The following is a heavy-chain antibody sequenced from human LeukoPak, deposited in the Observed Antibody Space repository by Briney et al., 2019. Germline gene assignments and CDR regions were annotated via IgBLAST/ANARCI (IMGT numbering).Heavy chain of an antibody. CDR2: TYYRSKWYN. J-gene: IGHJ3*02. CDR1: GDSVFSTSPA. CDR3: GRDSGYGLDAFDI. D-gene: IGHD5-12*01. Sequence: SQTLSQTFASCGDSVFSTSPAWNCIRQSPSRGLEWLGRTYYRSKWYNDYPVSMKSRITINPETSKNQFSLQLNSVTHEDTAVYYCGRDSGYGLDAFDIEGQGKGVTVSS. V-gene: IGHV6-1*01.